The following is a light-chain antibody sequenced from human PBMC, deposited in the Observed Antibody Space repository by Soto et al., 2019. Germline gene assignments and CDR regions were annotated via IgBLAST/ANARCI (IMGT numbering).Light chain of an antibody. J-gene: IGKJ4*01. CDR1: QTIGRNY. V-gene: IGKV3-20*01. Sequence: EIVLTQSPGTLSLSPGETATLSCRASQTIGRNYLAWYQQKPGQAPRLLIFGTSTRATGILDMFSGSGSGTDFTLSISRLEPEDFAVCYCQQYASSPLLSFGGGPKVEIK. CDR2: GTS. CDR3: QQYASSPLLS.